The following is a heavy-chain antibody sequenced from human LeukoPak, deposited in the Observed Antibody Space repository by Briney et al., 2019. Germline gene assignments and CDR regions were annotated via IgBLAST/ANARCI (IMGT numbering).Heavy chain of an antibody. CDR1: GFSVSSNF. CDR3: AKGRRFPVDFDF. D-gene: IGHD3-16*01. Sequence: GGSLRLSCAASGFSVSSNFMSWVRQAPGKGLECVSVIYSGGDTYYADSVKGRFTISRDNSKNTLYLQMNSLRAEDTAVYFCAKGRRFPVDFDFWGQGILVTVSS. V-gene: IGHV3-53*01. CDR2: IYSGGDT. J-gene: IGHJ4*02.